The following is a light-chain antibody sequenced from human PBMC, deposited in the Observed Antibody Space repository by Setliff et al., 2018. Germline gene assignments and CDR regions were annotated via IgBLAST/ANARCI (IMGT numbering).Light chain of an antibody. CDR3: CSYAGNNFV. V-gene: IGLV2-23*02. CDR2: DVT. Sequence: QSALTQPASVAGSPGQSITISCTGTSSDVGGFDLVSWYQQHPGKVPKLIIYDVTKRPSGVSHRFSASKSGNTASLTISGLQAEDEADYYCCSYAGNNFVFGSGTKVTVL. J-gene: IGLJ1*01. CDR1: SSDVGGFDL.